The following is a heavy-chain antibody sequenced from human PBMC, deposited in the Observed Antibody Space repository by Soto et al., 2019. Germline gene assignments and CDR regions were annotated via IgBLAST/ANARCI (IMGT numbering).Heavy chain of an antibody. V-gene: IGHV3-30-3*01. CDR3: ARKRGRYYYGMDV. J-gene: IGHJ6*02. Sequence: GGSLRLSCAASGFTFSRYAMHWVRQAPGKGLEWVAVISYDGSNKYYADSVKGRFTISRDNSKNTLYLQMNSLRAEDTAVYYCARKRGRYYYGMDVWGQGTTVTVSS. CDR2: ISYDGSNK. CDR1: GFTFSRYA.